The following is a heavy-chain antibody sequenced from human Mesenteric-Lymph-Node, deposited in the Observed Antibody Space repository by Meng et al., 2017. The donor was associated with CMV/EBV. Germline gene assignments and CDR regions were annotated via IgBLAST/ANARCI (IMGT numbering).Heavy chain of an antibody. J-gene: IGHJ4*02. CDR2: ISAYNGNT. D-gene: IGHD3-22*01. CDR3: ARASRAYYDASAYYGL. Sequence: ASVKVSCKASGYTFTSYGISWVRQAPGQGLEWMGWISAYNGNTNYAQKLQGRVTITADKSTNTAFMELSSLTSDDTAVYYCARASRAYYDASAYYGLWGQGTLVTVSS. CDR1: GYTFTSYG. V-gene: IGHV1-18*01.